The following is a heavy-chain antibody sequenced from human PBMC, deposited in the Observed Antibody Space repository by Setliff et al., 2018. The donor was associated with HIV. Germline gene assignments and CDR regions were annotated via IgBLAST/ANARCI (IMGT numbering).Heavy chain of an antibody. D-gene: IGHD6-13*01. CDR2: INTNTGNP. J-gene: IGHJ6*03. Sequence: ASVKVSCKASGYTFNSYAMNWVRQAPGQGLEWMGWINTNTGNPTYAQGFTGRFVFSLDTSVSTAYLQISSLKAEDTAVYYCARGRAAAVNKAGYYYYMDVWGKGTTVTVSS. V-gene: IGHV7-4-1*02. CDR3: ARGRAAAVNKAGYYYYMDV. CDR1: GYTFNSYA.